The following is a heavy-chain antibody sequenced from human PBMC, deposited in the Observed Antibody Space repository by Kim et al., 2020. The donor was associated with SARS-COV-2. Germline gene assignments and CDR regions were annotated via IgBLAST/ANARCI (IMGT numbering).Heavy chain of an antibody. J-gene: IGHJ4*02. CDR2: IPGSGGRT. CDR1: GFTFSSYA. CDR3: AKAPYYYDSSGYYRCYFEK. V-gene: IGHV3-23*01. D-gene: IGHD3-22*01. Sequence: GGSLRLSCAASGFTFSSYAMKWVRQAPGKGLEWVPAIPGSGGRTYYADSVKGRFTISRDNSKNTLYLQMNSLRAEDTAVYYCAKAPYYYDSSGYYRCYFEKWGQGTLVTVSS.